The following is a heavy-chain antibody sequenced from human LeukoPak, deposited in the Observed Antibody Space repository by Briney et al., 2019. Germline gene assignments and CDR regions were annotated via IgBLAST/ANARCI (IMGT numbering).Heavy chain of an antibody. CDR3: ARGSANWNPFDY. CDR1: GGSVTSTNW. CDR2: VHLDGRT. J-gene: IGHJ4*02. V-gene: IGHV4-4*02. D-gene: IGHD1-1*01. Sequence: SGTLSLTCGVSGGSVTSTNWWTWVRQPPGKGLEWIGEVHLDGRTNYNPSLKSRLTMSVDLSENHISLKLTSVTAADTAVYYCARGSANWNPFDYWGQGTLVTVSS.